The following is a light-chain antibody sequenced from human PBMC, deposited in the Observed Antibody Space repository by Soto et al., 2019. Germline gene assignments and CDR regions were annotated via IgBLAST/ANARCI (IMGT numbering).Light chain of an antibody. J-gene: IGLJ1*01. CDR1: SSDVGGYNY. Sequence: QSVLTQPASVSGSPGQSITISCTGTSSDVGGYNYVSWYQQHPGKAPKPMIYDVSNRPSGVSNRFSGSKSGNTASLTISGLQAEDEADYYCSAYTSSSTPEVFGTGTKVTVL. CDR3: SAYTSSSTPEV. V-gene: IGLV2-14*01. CDR2: DVS.